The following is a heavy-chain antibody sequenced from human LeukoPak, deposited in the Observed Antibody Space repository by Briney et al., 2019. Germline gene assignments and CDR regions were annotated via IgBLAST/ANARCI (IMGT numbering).Heavy chain of an antibody. CDR3: ARLYLESYLDL. CDR1: GYTFSKCG. D-gene: IGHD3-3*01. Sequence: ASVKVSCKASGYTFSKCGMSWLRQAPGQGLEWMGWISGYNGSTHYAQKLQGRVTMTTDTSTRTAYMELRSLRADDTAVYYCARLYLESYLDLWGRGTLVTVSS. CDR2: ISGYNGST. J-gene: IGHJ2*01. V-gene: IGHV1-18*01.